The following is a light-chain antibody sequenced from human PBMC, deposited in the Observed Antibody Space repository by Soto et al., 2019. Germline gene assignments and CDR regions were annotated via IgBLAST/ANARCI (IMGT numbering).Light chain of an antibody. CDR2: DAS. CDR3: QHYGDSLSIT. J-gene: IGKJ5*01. Sequence: IVSTQSPGTLSLSPGEGATLSCRASQSVLGWHKQKPGQAPRHLIHDASNRASGIPARFSGRGSGTDFSLTISRLEPGDFAVYYCQHYGDSLSITFGQGTRWRL. V-gene: IGKV3-20*01. CDR1: QSV.